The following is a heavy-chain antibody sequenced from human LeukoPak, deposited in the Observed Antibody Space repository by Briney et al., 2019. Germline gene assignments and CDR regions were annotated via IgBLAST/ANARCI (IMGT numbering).Heavy chain of an antibody. CDR3: AIAAGYSSGPVFDY. V-gene: IGHV4-30-4*01. D-gene: IGHD6-19*01. CDR2: IYYSGST. CDR1: GGSTSSGDYF. Sequence: KASQTLSLTCTVSGGSTSSGDYFWSWIRQPPGKGLEWIGYIYYSGSTYYNPSLKSRVTISVDKSKNQFSLKLSSVTAADTAVYYCAIAAGYSSGPVFDYWGQGTLVTVSS. J-gene: IGHJ4*02.